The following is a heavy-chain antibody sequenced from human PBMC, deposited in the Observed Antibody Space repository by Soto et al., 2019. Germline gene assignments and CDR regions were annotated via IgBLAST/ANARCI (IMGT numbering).Heavy chain of an antibody. D-gene: IGHD3-10*01. CDR3: AHRRPMVGGVISNFDY. CDR1: GFSLSTSGVG. Sequence: QITLKESGHALVKPTQTLTLSCTFSGFSLSTSGVGVGWIRQPPGKALEWLALIYWDDDKRYSPSLKSRLTITKDTSKNQVVLTMTNMNPVDTATYYCAHRRPMVGGVISNFDYWGQGTLVTVSS. J-gene: IGHJ4*02. V-gene: IGHV2-5*02. CDR2: IYWDDDK.